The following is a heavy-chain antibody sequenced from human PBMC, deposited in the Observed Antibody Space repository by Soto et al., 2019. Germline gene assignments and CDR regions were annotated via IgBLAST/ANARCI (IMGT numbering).Heavy chain of an antibody. CDR3: ARGGPYLRGAARSLGWFDH. CDR2: IIPIFGTA. Sequence: QVQLVQSGAEVKKPGSSVKVSCKASGGTFSSYAISWVRQAPGQGLEWMGGIIPIFGTANYAQKFQGRVTITADESTSTAYMELNSLRSEDTDMYYCARGGPYLRGAARSLGWFDHWGQGTLVTVSS. CDR1: GGTFSSYA. D-gene: IGHD3-10*02. V-gene: IGHV1-69*01. J-gene: IGHJ5*02.